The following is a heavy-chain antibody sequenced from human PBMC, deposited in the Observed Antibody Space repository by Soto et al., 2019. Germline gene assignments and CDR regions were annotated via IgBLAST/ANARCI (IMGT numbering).Heavy chain of an antibody. CDR3: ARVHWDYDSSSSLTYSGVDV. Sequence: EVQLVESGGGLAQPGGSLRLSCAASGFTFSNYDMNWVRQAPGKGLEWVSYISSSGSTIYYADSVKGRFTISRDNAKNSLSLQMTSLRAEDTAVYYCARVHWDYDSSSSLTYSGVDVWGQGTTVTVSS. D-gene: IGHD5-12*01. V-gene: IGHV3-48*03. CDR2: ISSSGSTI. J-gene: IGHJ6*02. CDR1: GFTFSNYD.